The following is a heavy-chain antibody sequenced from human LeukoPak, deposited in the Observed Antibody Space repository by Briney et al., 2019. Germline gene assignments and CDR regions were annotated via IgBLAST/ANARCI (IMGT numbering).Heavy chain of an antibody. CDR2: INSDGSSI. D-gene: IGHD3-10*01. CDR3: ARGGRSDYYGSGSYPMDY. CDR1: GFTFSSHW. V-gene: IGHV3-74*01. J-gene: IGHJ4*02. Sequence: GGSLRLSCAASGFTFSSHWMHWVRQAPGKGLVWVSRINSDGSSISYADSVKGRFTISRDNAKNTLYVQMNSLRAEDTAVYYCARGGRSDYYGSGSYPMDYWGQGTLVTVSS.